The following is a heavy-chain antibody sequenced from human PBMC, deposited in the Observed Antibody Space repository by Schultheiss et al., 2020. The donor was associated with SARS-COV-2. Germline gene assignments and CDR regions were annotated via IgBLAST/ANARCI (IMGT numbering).Heavy chain of an antibody. V-gene: IGHV3-30-3*01. CDR1: GFTFDDYA. J-gene: IGHJ4*02. Sequence: GGSLRLSCAASGFTFDDYAMHWVRQAPGKGLEWVAVISYDGSNKYYADSVKGRFTISRDNSKNTLYLQMNSLRAEDTAVYYCARVLEDGVWGSYRYTASYYFDYWGQGTLVTVSS. CDR2: ISYDGSNK. CDR3: ARVLEDGVWGSYRYTASYYFDY. D-gene: IGHD3-16*02.